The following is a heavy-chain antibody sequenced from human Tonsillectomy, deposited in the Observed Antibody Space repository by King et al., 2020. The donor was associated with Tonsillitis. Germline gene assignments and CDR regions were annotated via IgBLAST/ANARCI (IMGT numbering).Heavy chain of an antibody. Sequence: QLVQSGTEVKKPGASVKVSCTASGYTFNNFGISWVRQAPGQGLEWMGWISGNNGDTNYPQKFQGRVTMTTDTSTSTAYMELRSLRSDDTAVYYCARDARFEIGWFDPWGQGTLVTVSS. D-gene: IGHD3-3*01. CDR1: GYTFNNFG. J-gene: IGHJ5*02. V-gene: IGHV1-18*01. CDR3: ARDARFEIGWFDP. CDR2: ISGNNGDT.